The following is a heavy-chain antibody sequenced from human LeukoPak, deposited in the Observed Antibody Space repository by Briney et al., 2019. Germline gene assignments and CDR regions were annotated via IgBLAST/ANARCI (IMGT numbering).Heavy chain of an antibody. CDR2: ISRSGGTT. V-gene: IGHV3-23*01. D-gene: IGHD2-15*01. Sequence: GGSLRLSCVASGFTFSNFAMSWVRQAPGKGLEWVALISRSGGTTYYADSVKGRFTISRDNSKNTLYLQMNSLRAEDTAEYYCAKRGGTESFYYYYYMDVWGKGTTVTVSS. CDR1: GFTFSNFA. J-gene: IGHJ6*03. CDR3: AKRGGTESFYYYYYMDV.